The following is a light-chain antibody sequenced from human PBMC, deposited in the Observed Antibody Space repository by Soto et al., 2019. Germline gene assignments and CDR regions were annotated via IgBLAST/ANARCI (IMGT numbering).Light chain of an antibody. V-gene: IGLV1-44*01. Sequence: QAVVTQPPSASGTPGQRVTISCSGSSSNIGTNTVNWYQQLPGTAPKLVIYTNNQRPSGVPDRFSGSKSGTSASLAISGLQSEDEADYYCAAWDDSLSGNVVFGGGTKVTVL. J-gene: IGLJ2*01. CDR1: SSNIGTNT. CDR3: AAWDDSLSGNVV. CDR2: TNN.